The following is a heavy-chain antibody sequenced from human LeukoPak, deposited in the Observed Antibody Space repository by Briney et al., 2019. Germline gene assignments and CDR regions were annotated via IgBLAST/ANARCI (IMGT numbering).Heavy chain of an antibody. CDR3: AKDPDTNWRRFHY. CDR1: GFTFSSNA. CDR2: VSGSGGDT. V-gene: IGHV3-23*01. Sequence: GGSLRLSCAASGFTFSSNAMSWVRQAPGMRLEWVSSVSGSGGDTGYADSVKGRFTISRDNSKNMVYLQMNGLRADDTAVYYCAKDPDTNWRRFHYWGQGTLVTVSS. J-gene: IGHJ4*02.